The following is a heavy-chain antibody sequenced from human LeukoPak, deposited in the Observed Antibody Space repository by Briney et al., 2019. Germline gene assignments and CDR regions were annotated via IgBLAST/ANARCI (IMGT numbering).Heavy chain of an antibody. CDR1: GFTFSDYY. V-gene: IGHV3-11*01. CDR3: ARDPYCGGDCYH. J-gene: IGHJ5*02. Sequence: PGGSLRLSCAASGFTFSDYYMSWIRQAPGKGLEWVSYISSNGFTIYYADSVKGRFTISRDNAQNSLYLQMNSLRAEDTAVYYCARDPYCGGDCYHWGQGTLVTVSS. D-gene: IGHD2-21*02. CDR2: ISSNGFTI.